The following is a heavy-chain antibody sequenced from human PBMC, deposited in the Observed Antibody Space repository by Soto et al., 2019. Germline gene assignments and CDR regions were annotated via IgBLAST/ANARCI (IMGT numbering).Heavy chain of an antibody. CDR1: GGTFSSYA. CDR2: IIPIFGTA. J-gene: IGHJ6*02. D-gene: IGHD1-7*01. V-gene: IGHV1-69*13. Sequence: GASVKVSCKASGGTFSSYAISWVRQAPGQGLEWMGGIIPIFGTANYAQKFQGRVTITADESTSTAYMELSSLRSEDTAVYYCARAGGAITGTTHMYYYYGMDVWGQGTTVTVSS. CDR3: ARAGGAITGTTHMYYYYGMDV.